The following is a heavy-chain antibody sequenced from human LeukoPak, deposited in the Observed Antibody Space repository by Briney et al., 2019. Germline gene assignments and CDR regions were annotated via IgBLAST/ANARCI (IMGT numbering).Heavy chain of an antibody. J-gene: IGHJ4*02. CDR1: GFTFSNYG. D-gene: IGHD3-3*01. Sequence: GGSLRLSCAASGFTFSNYGMHWVRQAPGKGLEWVAFIRYDGSNKYYADSVKGRFTISRDNSKNTLYLQMNSLRAEDTAVYYCAKDATIFGVVTAPFDYWGQGTLVTVSS. CDR2: IRYDGSNK. V-gene: IGHV3-30*02. CDR3: AKDATIFGVVTAPFDY.